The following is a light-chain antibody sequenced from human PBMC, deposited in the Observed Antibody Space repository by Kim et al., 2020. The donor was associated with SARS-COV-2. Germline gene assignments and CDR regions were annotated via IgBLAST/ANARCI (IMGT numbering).Light chain of an antibody. CDR1: QSVSSTN. Sequence: EIVLTQSPGTPSLSPGESVTLSCRATQSVSSTNLAWYHQRPGQAPRLLIYATSTRAKGIPDRFSGSGSGTDFTLTISRLEPEDFAVYYCQQYDNSLYTFGQGTKLEIK. J-gene: IGKJ2*01. CDR3: QQYDNSLYT. V-gene: IGKV3-20*01. CDR2: ATS.